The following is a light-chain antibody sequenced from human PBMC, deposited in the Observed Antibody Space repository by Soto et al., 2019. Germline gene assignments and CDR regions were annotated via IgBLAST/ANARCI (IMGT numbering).Light chain of an antibody. CDR1: QTVRSN. J-gene: IGKJ2*01. V-gene: IGKV3-15*01. Sequence: EIVMTQSPATLSVSPGERATLSCRASQTVRSNLAWYQQRPGQAPRLLIYGASTRATGIPDRFSGSVSGTEFTLTISSLQSEDFAVYYCQQYNDWPPYTFGQGTKLEIK. CDR2: GAS. CDR3: QQYNDWPPYT.